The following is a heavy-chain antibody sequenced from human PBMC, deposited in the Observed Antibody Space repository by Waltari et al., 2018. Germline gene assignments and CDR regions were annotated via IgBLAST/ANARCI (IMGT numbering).Heavy chain of an antibody. CDR1: GYTFTSYA. Sequence: QVQLVQSGAEVKKPGASVKVSCKASGYTFTSYAMHWVRQAPGQRLEWMGWINAGNGNTKYSQKFQGRVTITRDTSASTAYMELSSLRSEDTAVYYCARSTIFGVVIGTSFDYWGQGTLVTVSS. CDR3: ARSTIFGVVIGTSFDY. CDR2: INAGNGNT. J-gene: IGHJ4*02. D-gene: IGHD3-3*01. V-gene: IGHV1-3*01.